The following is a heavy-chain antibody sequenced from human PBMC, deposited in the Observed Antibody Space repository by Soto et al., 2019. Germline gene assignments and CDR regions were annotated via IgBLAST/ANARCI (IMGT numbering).Heavy chain of an antibody. Sequence: QVQLQQWGAGLLKPSETLSLTCAVNGGSFTGYYWSWVRQPPGKGLEWIGEVKDGGVTNYSPSLRSPVTISSDAPKKHFSLKVTSVTAADTAVYYCTRGQEGVVATHWDQGTLVTVSS. D-gene: IGHD5-12*01. CDR2: VKDGGVT. CDR3: TRGQEGVVATH. CDR1: GGSFTGYY. V-gene: IGHV4-34*01. J-gene: IGHJ4*02.